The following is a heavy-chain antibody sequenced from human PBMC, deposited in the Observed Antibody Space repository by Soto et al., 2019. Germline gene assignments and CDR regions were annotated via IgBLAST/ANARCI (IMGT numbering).Heavy chain of an antibody. Sequence: GASVKVSCKASGGTFSSYTISWVRQAPGQGLELMGRIIPILGIANYAQKFQGRVTITADKSTSTAYMELSSLRSEDTAVYYCAGFGSTGCHLTCNWFDPWGQGTLVTVSS. J-gene: IGHJ5*02. D-gene: IGHD2-2*01. CDR1: GGTFSSYT. CDR2: IIPILGIA. CDR3: AGFGSTGCHLTCNWFDP. V-gene: IGHV1-69*02.